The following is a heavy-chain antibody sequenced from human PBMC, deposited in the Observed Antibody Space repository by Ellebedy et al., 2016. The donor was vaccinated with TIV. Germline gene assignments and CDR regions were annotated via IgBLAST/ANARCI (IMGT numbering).Heavy chain of an antibody. D-gene: IGHD3-10*02. CDR2: ISAYNGNT. CDR1: GGTFSSYA. Sequence: AASVKVSCKASGGTFSSYAISWVRQAPGQGLEWMGWISAYNGNTNYAQKLQGRVTMTTDTSTSTAYMELRSLRSDDTAVYYCARCSGSSGPISPFDPWGQGTLVTVSS. V-gene: IGHV1-18*01. CDR3: ARCSGSSGPISPFDP. J-gene: IGHJ5*02.